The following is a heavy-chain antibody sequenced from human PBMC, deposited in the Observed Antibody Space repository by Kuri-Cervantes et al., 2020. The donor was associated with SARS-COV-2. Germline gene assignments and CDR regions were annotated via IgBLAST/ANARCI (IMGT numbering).Heavy chain of an antibody. J-gene: IGHJ2*01. V-gene: IGHV3-30*02. Sequence: GGSLRLSCAASGFTFSSYAMHWVRQAPGKGLEWVANIKQDGSEKYYADSVKGRFTISRDNSKNTLYLQMNSLRAEDTAVYYCASRRGKEYSSSLGPWNFDLWGRGTLVTVSS. CDR2: IKQDGSEK. CDR1: GFTFSSYA. D-gene: IGHD6-6*01. CDR3: ASRRGKEYSSSLGPWNFDL.